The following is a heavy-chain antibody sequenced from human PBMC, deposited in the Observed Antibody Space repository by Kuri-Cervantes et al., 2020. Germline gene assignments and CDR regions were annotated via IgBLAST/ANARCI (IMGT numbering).Heavy chain of an antibody. CDR1: GFTFSSYG. Sequence: GESLKISCASSGFTFSSYGMHWVRQAPGKGLEWVAVIWYDGGNKYYADSVKGRFTISRDNSKNTLCLQMNSLRAEDTAVYYCASELLGYCSSTSCYGLGYWGQGTLVTVSS. CDR2: IWYDGGNK. J-gene: IGHJ4*02. D-gene: IGHD2-2*01. V-gene: IGHV3-33*08. CDR3: ASELLGYCSSTSCYGLGY.